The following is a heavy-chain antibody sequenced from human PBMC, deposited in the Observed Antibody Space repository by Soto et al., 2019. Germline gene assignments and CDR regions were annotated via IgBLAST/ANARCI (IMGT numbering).Heavy chain of an antibody. CDR1: GFTFSSYA. CDR2: ISGSGGST. CDR3: AKDVGGWYGGYYYYYMDV. J-gene: IGHJ6*03. D-gene: IGHD6-19*01. Sequence: TGGSLRLSCAASGFTFSSYAMSWVRQAPGKGLEWVSAISGSGGSTYYADSVKGRFTISRDNSKNTLYLQMNSLRAEDTAVYYCAKDVGGWYGGYYYYYMDVWGKGTTVTVSS. V-gene: IGHV3-23*01.